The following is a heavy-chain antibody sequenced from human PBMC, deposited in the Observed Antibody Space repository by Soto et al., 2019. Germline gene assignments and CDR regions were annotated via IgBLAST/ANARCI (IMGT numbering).Heavy chain of an antibody. CDR2: ISYSGNT. D-gene: IGHD5-18*01. V-gene: IGHV4-38-2*01. CDR1: GYSITSGFY. Sequence: SETLSLTCGVSGYSITSGFYWGWIRQPPGKGLEWIATISYSGNTYYNPSLESRISIAVDASKNQFSLRLTSVTAADTALYYCTRGAGAPMVRFDYWGQGTLVTVSS. J-gene: IGHJ4*02. CDR3: TRGAGAPMVRFDY.